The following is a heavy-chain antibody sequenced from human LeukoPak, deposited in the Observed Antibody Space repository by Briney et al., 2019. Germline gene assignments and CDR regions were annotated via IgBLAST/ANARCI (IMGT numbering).Heavy chain of an antibody. CDR3: ASDPPWASDAFDI. CDR1: GFTISSSY. CDR2: IYSGGST. V-gene: IGHV3-66*01. Sequence: PGGSLRLSCAASGFTISSSYMSWVRQAPGQGLEWVSVIYSGGSTYYADSVKGRFTISRDNSKNTLYLQMNSLRAEDTAVYYCASDPPWASDAFDIWGQGTMVTVSS. J-gene: IGHJ3*02. D-gene: IGHD7-27*01.